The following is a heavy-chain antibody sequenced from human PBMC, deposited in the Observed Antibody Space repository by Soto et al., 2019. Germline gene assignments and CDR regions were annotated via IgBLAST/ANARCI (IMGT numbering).Heavy chain of an antibody. Sequence: QLQLQESGPGLVKPSETLSLTCTVSGGSISSSSYYWGWIRQSPGKGLEWIGSIYYSGSTYYNPSLKSRVTISVDTSKNQFSLKLSSVTAADTAVYYCARHTVAGKSYWGQGTLVTVSS. V-gene: IGHV4-39*01. CDR1: GGSISSSSYY. J-gene: IGHJ4*02. D-gene: IGHD6-19*01. CDR2: IYYSGST. CDR3: ARHTVAGKSY.